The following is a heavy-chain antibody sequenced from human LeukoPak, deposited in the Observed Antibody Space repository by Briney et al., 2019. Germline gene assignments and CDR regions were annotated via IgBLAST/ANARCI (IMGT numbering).Heavy chain of an antibody. V-gene: IGHV1-69*04. D-gene: IGHD2-2*01. J-gene: IGHJ6*02. Sequence: SVKVSCEASGGTFSSYAISWVRQAPGQGLEWTGRIIPIFGIANYAQKFQGRVTITADKSTSTAYMELSSLRSEDTAVYYCASLLGYCSSTSCYGNSYYYYGMDVWGQGTTVTVSS. CDR2: IIPIFGIA. CDR3: ASLLGYCSSTSCYGNSYYYYGMDV. CDR1: GGTFSSYA.